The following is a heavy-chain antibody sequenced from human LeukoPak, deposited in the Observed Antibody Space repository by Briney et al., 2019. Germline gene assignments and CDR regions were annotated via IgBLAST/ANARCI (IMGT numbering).Heavy chain of an antibody. V-gene: IGHV3-66*01. Sequence: GGSLRLSCAASGFTVSTNYMSWVRQVPGRGLEWVSVIYSGGNTYYANSVKGRFTISRDNSKNTLYLQMNSLRADDTAVYYCARDSGTTVGYFDYWGQGTLVTVSS. J-gene: IGHJ4*02. CDR3: ARDSGTTVGYFDY. CDR2: IYSGGNT. D-gene: IGHD4-23*01. CDR1: GFTVSTNY.